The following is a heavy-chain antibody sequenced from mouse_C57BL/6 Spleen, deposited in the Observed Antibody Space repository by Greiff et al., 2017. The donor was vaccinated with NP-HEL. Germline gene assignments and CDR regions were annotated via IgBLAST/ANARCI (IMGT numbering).Heavy chain of an antibody. CDR1: GYTFTDYY. Sequence: VQLQQSGPELVKPGASVKISCKASGYTFTDYYMNWVKQSPGKSLEWIGDINPNNGGTSYNQKFKGKATLTVDKSSSTAYMELRSLTSEDSAVYYCARWDYGGWFAYWGQGTLVTVSA. D-gene: IGHD1-1*01. CDR2: INPNNGGT. V-gene: IGHV1-26*01. J-gene: IGHJ3*01. CDR3: ARWDYGGWFAY.